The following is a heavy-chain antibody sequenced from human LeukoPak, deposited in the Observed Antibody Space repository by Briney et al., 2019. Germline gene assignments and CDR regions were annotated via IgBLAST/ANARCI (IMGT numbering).Heavy chain of an antibody. CDR2: ISSGNYI. D-gene: IGHD1-26*01. CDR3: AKASGSSGLDAFDI. Sequence: GGSLRLSCAASGFTFSSYSMNWVRQAPGKGLEWVSSISSGNYIYYADSVKGRFTISRDNAKNSLYLQMNSLRAEDTAVYYCAKASGSSGLDAFDIWGQGTMVTVSS. J-gene: IGHJ3*02. CDR1: GFTFSSYS. V-gene: IGHV3-21*01.